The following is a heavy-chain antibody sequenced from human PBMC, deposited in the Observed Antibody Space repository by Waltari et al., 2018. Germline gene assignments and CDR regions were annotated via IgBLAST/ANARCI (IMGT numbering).Heavy chain of an antibody. Sequence: QVQLVQSGAEVKKPGSSVKVSCKASGGTFSSYAISWVRQAPGQGLEWMGGIIPIFGTANYAQKFQRRVTITADESTSTAYMELSSLRSEDTAVYYCARGRDCSSTSCYYYYYMDVWGKGTTVTVSS. D-gene: IGHD2-2*01. V-gene: IGHV1-69*12. J-gene: IGHJ6*03. CDR2: IIPIFGTA. CDR3: ARGRDCSSTSCYYYYYMDV. CDR1: GGTFSSYA.